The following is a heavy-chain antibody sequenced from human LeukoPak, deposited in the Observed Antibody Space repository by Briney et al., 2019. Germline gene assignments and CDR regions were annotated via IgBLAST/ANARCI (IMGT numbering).Heavy chain of an antibody. J-gene: IGHJ4*02. Sequence: PSETLSLTCTVCGGSISNYYGSCIRQPPGKGREWIGYNHYSGSTNYNPSLKSRVTISQDTSKNQFSLKLSSVTAADTAVYYCVREGYCTVTSCHYYFDSWGRGALVTVSS. CDR2: NHYSGST. D-gene: IGHD2-2*01. CDR1: GGSISNYY. V-gene: IGHV4-59*01. CDR3: VREGYCTVTSCHYYFDS.